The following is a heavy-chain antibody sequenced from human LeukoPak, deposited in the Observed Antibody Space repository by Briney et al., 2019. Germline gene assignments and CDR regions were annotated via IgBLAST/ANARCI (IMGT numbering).Heavy chain of an antibody. V-gene: IGHV3-23*01. CDR1: GFTFSSFA. CDR3: TKDPSGDYVGAFDP. Sequence: PGGSLRLSCAASGFTFSSFAMTWVRQAPGKGLEWVSSITGNHGPTYNTDSVKGRFTISRDNSQNTLYLQMNSLRAEDTAVYYCTKDPSGDYVGAFDPWGQGTLVTVSS. J-gene: IGHJ5*02. CDR2: ITGNHGPT. D-gene: IGHD4-17*01.